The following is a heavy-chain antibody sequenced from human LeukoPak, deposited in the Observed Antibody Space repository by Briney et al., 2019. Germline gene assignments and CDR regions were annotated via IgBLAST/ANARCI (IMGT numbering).Heavy chain of an antibody. CDR1: GFIFRDYW. CDR3: ARDSFSMVRGVIFGF. D-gene: IGHD3-10*01. CDR2: IKHDGSEK. V-gene: IGHV3-7*01. J-gene: IGHJ4*02. Sequence: GGSLRLPCAASGFIFRDYWMNWVRQAPGKGLEWVANIKHDGSEKYYVDSVKDRFTISRDNAKNSLSLQMNSLRAEDTAVYYCARDSFSMVRGVIFGFWGQGILVTVSS.